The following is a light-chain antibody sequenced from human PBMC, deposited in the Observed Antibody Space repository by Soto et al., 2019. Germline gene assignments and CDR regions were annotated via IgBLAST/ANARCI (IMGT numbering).Light chain of an antibody. CDR3: AAWEDSLNGPV. J-gene: IGLJ2*01. V-gene: IGLV1-44*01. CDR2: SDD. CDR1: SSNIGSNT. Sequence: QSVLTQPPSASGTPGQRVTISCSGSSSNIGSNTVNWYQQFPGTAPKLLIYSDDQRPSGVPDRFSGSKSGTSASLAISALQSEDEADYFCAAWEDSLNGPVFGGGTKVTVL.